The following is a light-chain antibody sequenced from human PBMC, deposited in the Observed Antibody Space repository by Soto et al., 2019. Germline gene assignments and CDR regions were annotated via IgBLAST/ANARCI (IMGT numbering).Light chain of an antibody. CDR2: EVS. V-gene: IGLV2-8*01. Sequence: QSVLTQPPSASGSPGQSVTISCTGTSSDVGVYNYVSWYQQHPGKAPKLMIYEVSKRPSGVPDRFSGSKSGNTASLTVSGLQAEDEADYYCSSYAGSNNFWVFGGGTKLTVL. J-gene: IGLJ3*02. CDR3: SSYAGSNNFWV. CDR1: SSDVGVYNY.